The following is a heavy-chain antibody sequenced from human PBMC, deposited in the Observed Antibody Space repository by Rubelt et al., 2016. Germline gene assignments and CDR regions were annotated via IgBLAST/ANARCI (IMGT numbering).Heavy chain of an antibody. CDR2: IFSNDEK. Sequence: QVTLKESGPVLVKPTETLTLTCTVSGFSLSNARMGVSWIRQPPGKALEWLAHIFSNDEKSYSTSLKSRLTISKDTSKSQVVLTMTNMDPVDTATYYCARIVLAAAGTLPYYYYYYMDVWGKGTTVTVSS. CDR1: GFSLSNARMG. CDR3: ARIVLAAAGTLPYYYYYYMDV. D-gene: IGHD6-13*01. V-gene: IGHV2-26*01. J-gene: IGHJ6*03.